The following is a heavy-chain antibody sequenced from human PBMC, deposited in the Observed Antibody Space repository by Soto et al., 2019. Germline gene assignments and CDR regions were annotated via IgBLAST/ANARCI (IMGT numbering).Heavy chain of an antibody. CDR1: GTSISSSYW. Sequence: SETLSLTCVVSGTSISSSYWWTWVRQAPGKGLEWIGEMYHSGITNYNPSLKSRVTISVDTSKNQFSLKLSSVTAADTAVYYCARGRYYDYSGYFHWGQGTRVTVS. V-gene: IGHV4-4*02. D-gene: IGHD3-22*01. J-gene: IGHJ4*02. CDR2: MYHSGIT. CDR3: ARGRYYDYSGYFH.